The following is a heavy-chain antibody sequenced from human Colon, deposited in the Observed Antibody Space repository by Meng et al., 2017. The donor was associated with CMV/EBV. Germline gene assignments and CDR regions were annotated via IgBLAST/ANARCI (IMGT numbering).Heavy chain of an antibody. CDR2: INHSGST. CDR3: ARAPDIGGRPPGPFQY. J-gene: IGHJ4*02. V-gene: IGHV4-34*01. D-gene: IGHD5-12*01. Sequence: QVQLQRWGAGLLRPSETLALTCACYGESFSGFYWSWIRQPPGKGLEWIGEINHSGSTNYNPSLKSRVTISVDTSKNQFSLKLSSVTAADTAVYYCARAPDIGGRPPGPFQYWSQGALVTVSS. CDR1: GESFSGFY.